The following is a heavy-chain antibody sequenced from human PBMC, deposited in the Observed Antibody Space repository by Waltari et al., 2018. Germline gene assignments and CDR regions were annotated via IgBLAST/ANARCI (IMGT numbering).Heavy chain of an antibody. V-gene: IGHV4-34*01. CDR3: ARAGYYIRGIIDY. CDR2: INLSGMT. CDR1: GGSFSGYY. Sequence: QVQLQQWGAGLLKPSETLSLTCAVYGGSFSGYYWSWIRQPPGKGLEWIGEINLSGMTNYDPSLKSRGTISVDTSKNQFSLRLSSVTAADTAVYYCARAGYYIRGIIDYWGQGTLVTVSS. D-gene: IGHD3-9*01. J-gene: IGHJ4*02.